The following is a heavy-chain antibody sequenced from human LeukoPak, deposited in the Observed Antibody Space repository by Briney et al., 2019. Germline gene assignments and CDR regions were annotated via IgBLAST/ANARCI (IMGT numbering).Heavy chain of an antibody. V-gene: IGHV3-30*02. J-gene: IGHJ5*02. Sequence: GGSLRLSCAASGFSFSRYWMSWVRQAPGKGLEWVAFIRYDGSNKYYADSVKGRFTISRDNSKNTLYLQMNSLRAEDTAVYYCAKPAFDPWGQGTLVTVSS. CDR2: IRYDGSNK. CDR3: AKPAFDP. CDR1: GFSFSRYW.